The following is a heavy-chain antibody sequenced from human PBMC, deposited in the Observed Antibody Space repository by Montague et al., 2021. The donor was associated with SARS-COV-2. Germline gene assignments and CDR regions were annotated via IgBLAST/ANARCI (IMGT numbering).Heavy chain of an antibody. D-gene: IGHD3-9*01. Sequence: SETLSLTCTVSGDSISSSSYYWAWIRQPPGKGLEWIGTIDYSGSAYYSPSLKSQVTISVDTSKNQFSLKLSSVTAADTALYYCARAQATYYHIVTGYYNVIHLKSYFDPWGQGTLVTVSS. CDR1: GDSISSSSYY. CDR2: IDYSGSA. V-gene: IGHV4-39*07. CDR3: ARAQATYYHIVTGYYNVIHLKSYFDP. J-gene: IGHJ5*02.